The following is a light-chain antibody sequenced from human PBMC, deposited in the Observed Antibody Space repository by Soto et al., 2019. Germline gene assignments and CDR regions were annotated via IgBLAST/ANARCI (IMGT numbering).Light chain of an antibody. V-gene: IGKV3-15*01. Sequence: MTQSPSSLSASVGDRVTITCRASQSIRSSLAWYQQKPGQAPRLLMYGASTRATDIPARFGGSGSGTEFTLTISSLQSEDSAIYYCQQYNNWPQTFGQGTKVDIK. J-gene: IGKJ1*01. CDR3: QQYNNWPQT. CDR1: QSIRSS. CDR2: GAS.